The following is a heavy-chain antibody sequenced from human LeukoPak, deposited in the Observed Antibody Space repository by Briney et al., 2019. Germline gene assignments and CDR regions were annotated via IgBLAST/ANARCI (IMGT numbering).Heavy chain of an antibody. D-gene: IGHD1-26*01. V-gene: IGHV3-23*01. J-gene: IGHJ4*02. Sequence: GGSLRLSCAASGFTFSTYAMSWVRQAPGKGLEWVSTISGSGGVTYYPDSVRGRFPISRDNSKNTLHLQMDSLRVEDTAVYYCARWPEGATPKFHYWGQGPLVTVSS. CDR2: ISGSGGVT. CDR1: GFTFSTYA. CDR3: ARWPEGATPKFHY.